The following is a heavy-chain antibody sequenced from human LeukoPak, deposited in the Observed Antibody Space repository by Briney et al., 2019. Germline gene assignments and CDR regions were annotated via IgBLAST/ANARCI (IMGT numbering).Heavy chain of an antibody. Sequence: GGSLRLSCAASGFTFSSDGMHWVRQAPGKGLEWVSAISGSGGSTYYADSVKGRFTISRDNSKNTLYLQMNSLRAEDTAVYYCANDFWSGYSDYWGQGTLVTVSS. D-gene: IGHD3-3*01. J-gene: IGHJ4*02. CDR3: ANDFWSGYSDY. V-gene: IGHV3-23*01. CDR2: ISGSGGST. CDR1: GFTFSSDG.